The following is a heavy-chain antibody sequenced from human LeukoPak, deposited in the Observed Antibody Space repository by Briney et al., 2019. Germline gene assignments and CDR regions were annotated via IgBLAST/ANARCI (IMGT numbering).Heavy chain of an antibody. Sequence: SETLSLTCAVYGGSFSDYYWGWIRQPPGKGLEWIGSIYYSGSTYYNPSLKSRVTISVDTSKNQFSLKLSSVTAADTAVYYCARLYDYVWGSYRYFDYWGQGTLVTVSS. V-gene: IGHV4-34*01. D-gene: IGHD3-16*02. CDR2: IYYSGST. CDR1: GGSFSDYY. J-gene: IGHJ4*02. CDR3: ARLYDYVWGSYRYFDY.